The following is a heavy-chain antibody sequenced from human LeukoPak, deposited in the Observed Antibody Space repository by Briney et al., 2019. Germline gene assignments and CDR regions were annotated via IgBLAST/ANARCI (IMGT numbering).Heavy chain of an antibody. CDR1: KFTFSSYR. CDR2: IKQDGSEK. V-gene: IGHV3-7*01. D-gene: IGHD2-2*02. J-gene: IGHJ3*02. CDR3: ARQYCSSRSCYTDAFDI. Sequence: GGSLRLSCAASKFTFSSYRMSWVRQAPGKGLEWVANIKQDGSEKYYVDSVKGRFTISRDNAKNSVWLQMNSLRAEDTAVYYCARQYCSSRSCYTDAFDIWGQGTMVTVSS.